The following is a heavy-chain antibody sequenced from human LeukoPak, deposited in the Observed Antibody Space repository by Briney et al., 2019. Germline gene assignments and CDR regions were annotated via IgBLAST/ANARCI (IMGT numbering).Heavy chain of an antibody. V-gene: IGHV4-59*08. D-gene: IGHD4-17*01. Sequence: PSETLPLTCTVSSGSISSYLWSWIRQPPGKGLEWIGYISYSGSTNYNPSLKSRVTISVDTSRNQFSLKLNSVTAADTAVYYCARRNYGDDDHYFDYWGQGTLVTVSS. CDR3: ARRNYGDDDHYFDY. J-gene: IGHJ4*02. CDR1: SGSISSYL. CDR2: ISYSGST.